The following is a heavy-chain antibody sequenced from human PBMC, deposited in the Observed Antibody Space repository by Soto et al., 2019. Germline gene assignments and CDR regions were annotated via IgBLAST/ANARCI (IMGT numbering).Heavy chain of an antibody. Sequence: ASVKVSCKASGNTFIGYYIHWVRQAPGQGLEWMGWINPKSGFTNYGQMFQGRLTMTIDTSTNTAHMDLSRLRSDDTAVYYCARAVYCTTANCWDDFHYYNIDVWGQGTAVTVSS. CDR3: ARAVYCTTANCWDDFHYYNIDV. J-gene: IGHJ6*02. D-gene: IGHD2-2*01. CDR1: GNTFIGYY. V-gene: IGHV1-2*02. CDR2: INPKSGFT.